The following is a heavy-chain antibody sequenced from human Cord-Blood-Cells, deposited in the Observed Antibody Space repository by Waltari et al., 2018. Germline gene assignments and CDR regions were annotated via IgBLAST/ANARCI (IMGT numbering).Heavy chain of an antibody. CDR3: ATGKVSVVISSPTFDY. CDR2: CDPEDGET. Sequence: QVQLVQSGAEVKKPGASVKVSCKVSGYTLTELSMHWVRQAPGKGLEWMGGCDPEDGETIYAQKFHGRVTMTEDTSTDTAYMELSSLRSEDTAVYYCATGKVSVVISSPTFDYWGQGTLVTVSS. CDR1: GYTLTELS. V-gene: IGHV1-24*01. D-gene: IGHD3-10*01. J-gene: IGHJ4*02.